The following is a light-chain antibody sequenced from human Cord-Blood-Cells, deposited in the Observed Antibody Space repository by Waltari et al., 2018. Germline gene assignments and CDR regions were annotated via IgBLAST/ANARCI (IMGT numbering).Light chain of an antibody. J-gene: IGLJ1*01. CDR3: QAWDSSARV. CDR2: QDS. Sequence: SYELTQPPSVSVSPGQTASITCSGDNLGDKYACWYQQKPGQSPVLVIYQDSKRPSGIPERFSGSNSGNTATLTISGTQAMYEADYYCQAWDSSARVFGTGTKVTVL. V-gene: IGLV3-1*01. CDR1: NLGDKY.